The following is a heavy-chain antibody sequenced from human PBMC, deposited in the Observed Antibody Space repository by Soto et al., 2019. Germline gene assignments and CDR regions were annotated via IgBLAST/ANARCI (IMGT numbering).Heavy chain of an antibody. CDR2: IIPIFGTA. D-gene: IGHD5-18*01. CDR3: ASGARGYSYGYYYYGMDV. Sequence: QVQLVQSGAEVKKPGSSVKVSCKASGGTFSSYAISWVRQAPGQGLEWMGGIIPIFGTANYAQKFQGRVTITADESTSTAYMELSSLRSEDTAVYYCASGARGYSYGYYYYGMDVWGQGTTVTVSS. V-gene: IGHV1-69*12. J-gene: IGHJ6*02. CDR1: GGTFSSYA.